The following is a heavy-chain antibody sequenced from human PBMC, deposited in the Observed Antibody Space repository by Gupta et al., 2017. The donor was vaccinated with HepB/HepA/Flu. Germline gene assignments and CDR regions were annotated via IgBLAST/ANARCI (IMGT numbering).Heavy chain of an antibody. CDR3: ARESCAGDCYNWHFDL. V-gene: IGHV1-69*18. CDR1: GDSLSGDT. CDR2: IIPLFGTP. D-gene: IGHD2-21*01. J-gene: IGHJ2*01. Sequence: QVQLVQSGAEVKKPGSSVKVSCKASGDSLSGDTFSWVRQAPGQGLEWMGSIIPLFGTPNYAQKFQGRVTITADQSTSTAYMELSSLKSEDTAIYFCARESCAGDCYNWHFDLWGRGTLVFVSS.